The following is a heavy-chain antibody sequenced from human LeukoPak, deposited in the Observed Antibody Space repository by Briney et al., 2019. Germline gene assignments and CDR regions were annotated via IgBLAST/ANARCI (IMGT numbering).Heavy chain of an antibody. Sequence: PPETLSLTCAVYGGSFSDYFWSWIRQPPGKGLEWIGEISHSGSTTYNPSLRSRVTISVDTSKNQFSLKLSSVTAADTAVYYCAYTGYYYDSSGYHEYFQHWGQGTLVTVSS. CDR1: GGSFSDYF. V-gene: IGHV4-34*01. D-gene: IGHD3-22*01. CDR3: AYTGYYYDSSGYHEYFQH. J-gene: IGHJ1*01. CDR2: ISHSGST.